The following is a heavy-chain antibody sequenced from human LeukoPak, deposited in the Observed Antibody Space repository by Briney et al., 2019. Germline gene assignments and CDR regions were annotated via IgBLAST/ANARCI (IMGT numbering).Heavy chain of an antibody. CDR1: GFSFNIYA. V-gene: IGHV3-23*01. CDR2: IDRSGGRT. J-gene: IGHJ5*01. CDR3: ARGSHGEHDS. D-gene: IGHD4-17*01. Sequence: GGSLRLSCAASGFSFNIYAMRWVGQAAGKGLEWVAAIDRSGGRTFYSDSVKGLFTISKDNSKNTLYLQINSLRVDDTAIYYCARGSHGEHDSWGQGTLVTVSS.